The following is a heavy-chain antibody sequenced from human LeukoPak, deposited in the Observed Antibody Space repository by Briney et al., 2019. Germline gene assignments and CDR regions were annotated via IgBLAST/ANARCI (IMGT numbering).Heavy chain of an antibody. V-gene: IGHV4-61*02. CDR2: IYASGST. D-gene: IGHD2/OR15-2a*01. Sequence: NPSQTLSLTCTVSGGSFSSGSYNWSWIRQPAGKELEWIGRIYASGSTNYNPSLKSRITISVDTSKNPFSLKLSSVTAADTAVYYCASNRSPRSKLDAFDIWGQGTMVTVSS. CDR1: GGSFSSGSYN. J-gene: IGHJ3*02. CDR3: ASNRSPRSKLDAFDI.